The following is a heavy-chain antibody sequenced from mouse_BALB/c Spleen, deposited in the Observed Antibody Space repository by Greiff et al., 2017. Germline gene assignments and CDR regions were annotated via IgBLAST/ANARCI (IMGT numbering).Heavy chain of an antibody. CDR2: ISYDGSN. D-gene: IGHD2-1*01. J-gene: IGHJ3*01. CDR1: GYSITSGYY. Sequence: EVKLMESGPGLVKPSQSLSLTCSVTGYSITSGYYWNWIRQFPGNKLEWMGYISYDGSNNYNPSLKNRISITRDTSKNQFFLKLNSVTTEDTATYYCASLYGNPFAYWGQGTLVTVSA. CDR3: ASLYGNPFAY. V-gene: IGHV3-6*02.